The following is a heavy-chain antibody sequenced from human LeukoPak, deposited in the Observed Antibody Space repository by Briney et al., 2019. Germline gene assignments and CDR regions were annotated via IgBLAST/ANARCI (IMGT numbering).Heavy chain of an antibody. CDR1: GFTFSSYA. J-gene: IGHJ6*03. CDR3: ARYYCSSTSCNRSYYYYYYMDV. V-gene: IGHV3-30*01. D-gene: IGHD2-2*01. CDR2: ISYDGSNK. Sequence: PGGSLRLSGAASGFTFSSYAMHWVRQAPGKGLEWVAVISYDGSNKYYADSVKGRFTISRDNSKNTLYLQMNSLRAEDTAVNYCARYYCSSTSCNRSYYYYYYMDVWGKGTTVTVSS.